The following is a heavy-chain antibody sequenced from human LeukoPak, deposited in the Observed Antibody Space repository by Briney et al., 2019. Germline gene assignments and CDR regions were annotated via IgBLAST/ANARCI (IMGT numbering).Heavy chain of an antibody. CDR2: ISYDGTNK. CDR3: AKSGYSYDWYYFDY. V-gene: IGHV3-30*18. Sequence: GGSLRLSCAASGFTFSSYGMHWVRQAPGKGLEWVAVISYDGTNKYYAGSVKGRFTISRDNSKNTLYLQMNSLRAEDTAVYYCAKSGYSYDWYYFDYWGQGTLVTVSS. CDR1: GFTFSSYG. D-gene: IGHD5-18*01. J-gene: IGHJ4*02.